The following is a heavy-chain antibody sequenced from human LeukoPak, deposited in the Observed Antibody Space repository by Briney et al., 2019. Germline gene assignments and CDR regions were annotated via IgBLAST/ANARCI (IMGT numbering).Heavy chain of an antibody. V-gene: IGHV4-30-2*01. CDR3: ARLQYCSGTSCYWFDP. J-gene: IGHJ5*02. CDR1: GGSISSGLYS. CDR2: IYHTGST. D-gene: IGHD2-2*01. Sequence: SGTLSLTCDVSGGSISSGLYSWSWIRQPLGKGLEWIGYIYHTGSTYYNPSLKSRVTISVDTSKNQFSLRLSSVTAADTAVYYCARLQYCSGTSCYWFDPWGQGTLVTVSS.